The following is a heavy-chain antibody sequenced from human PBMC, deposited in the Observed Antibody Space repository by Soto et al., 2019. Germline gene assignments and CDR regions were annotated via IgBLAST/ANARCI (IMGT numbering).Heavy chain of an antibody. J-gene: IGHJ3*02. V-gene: IGHV1-69*13. D-gene: IGHD3-22*01. Sequence: GASVKVSCKASGCTFSSYSISWVRQAPGQGLEWMGGIIPIFGTANYAQKFQGRVTITADESTSTAYMELSSLRSEDTAVYYCAASRGNYYDSSGYYPYDAFDIWGQGTMVTVSS. CDR2: IIPIFGTA. CDR3: AASRGNYYDSSGYYPYDAFDI. CDR1: GCTFSSYS.